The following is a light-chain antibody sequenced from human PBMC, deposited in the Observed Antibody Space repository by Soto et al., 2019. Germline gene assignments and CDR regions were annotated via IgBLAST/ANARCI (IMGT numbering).Light chain of an antibody. CDR2: AAS. CDR1: QGIRND. CDR3: QQSYSTPLT. Sequence: IQMTQSPSSLSASVGDRVTITCRASQGIRNDLDWFQQKPGKAPKLLIYAASSLQSGVPSRFSGSGSGTDVTLTISSLQPEDFATYYCQQSYSTPLTFGGGTKVDIK. J-gene: IGKJ4*01. V-gene: IGKV1-39*01.